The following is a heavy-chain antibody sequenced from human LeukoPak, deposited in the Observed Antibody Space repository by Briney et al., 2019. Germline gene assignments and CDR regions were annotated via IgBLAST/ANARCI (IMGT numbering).Heavy chain of an antibody. CDR2: IHYRGDT. J-gene: IGHJ4*02. V-gene: IGHV4-39*01. CDR1: GGSISSSRYY. Sequence: SETLSLTCTVSGGSISSSRYYWGWIRQPPGKGLEWIGSIHYRGDTHYNPSLKSRVTISLDTSKNQFSLKLSSVTAADTAVYYCATLKYSSSRDGDYWGQGTLVTVSS. CDR3: ATLKYSSSRDGDY. D-gene: IGHD6-13*01.